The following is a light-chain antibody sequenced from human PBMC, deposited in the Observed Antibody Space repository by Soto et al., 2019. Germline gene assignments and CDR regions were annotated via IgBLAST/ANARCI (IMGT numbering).Light chain of an antibody. Sequence: QSVLTQPPSASGSPGQSVTISCTGTSNDVGGYDYVSWYQLHPGKAPKLMVFEVNNRPSGASYRFSGSKSGNTASLTISGLQAEDEADYFCSSYSISTAYLFGTGTKVTVL. CDR2: EVN. CDR1: SNDVGGYDY. J-gene: IGLJ1*01. CDR3: SSYSISTAYL. V-gene: IGLV2-14*01.